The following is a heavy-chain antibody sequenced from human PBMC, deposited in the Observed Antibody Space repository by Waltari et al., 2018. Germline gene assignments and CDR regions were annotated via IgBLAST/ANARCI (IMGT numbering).Heavy chain of an antibody. CDR1: GFNFNHFG. J-gene: IGHJ5*01. V-gene: IGHV3-30*18. Sequence: QVQLVQSGGGVVQPGWSLRLSCAASGFNFNHFGMHWVRQGLGKGLESVTFISYDGTHKFYADSVRGRFTTSRDNSKNILYLQMNGLRPEDTAVYFCAKDSPVVVPAAIDSWGQGTQVTVSS. CDR2: ISYDGTHK. CDR3: AKDSPVVVPAAIDS. D-gene: IGHD2-2*01.